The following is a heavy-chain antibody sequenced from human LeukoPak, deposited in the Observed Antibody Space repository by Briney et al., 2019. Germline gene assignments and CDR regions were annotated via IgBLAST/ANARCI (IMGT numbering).Heavy chain of an antibody. V-gene: IGHV5-51*01. J-gene: IGHJ3*02. Sequence: PGESLKISCKGSGYNFTSHWIGWVRQMPGKGLEWMGIIHPGDSDTRNSPSFQDQVTISADKSITTAYLQWSSLKASDTAMYYCARRLFGSGSYGAFDMWGQGTMVTVSS. D-gene: IGHD3-10*01. CDR1: GYNFTSHW. CDR3: ARRLFGSGSYGAFDM. CDR2: IHPGDSDT.